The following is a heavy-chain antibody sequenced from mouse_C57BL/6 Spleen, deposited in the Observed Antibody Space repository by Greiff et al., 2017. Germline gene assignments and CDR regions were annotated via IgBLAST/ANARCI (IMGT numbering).Heavy chain of an antibody. V-gene: IGHV7-1*01. D-gene: IGHD2-3*01. CDR3: ARDGDGYSRFAY. CDR1: GFTFSDFY. Sequence: EVKVVESGGGLVQSGRSLRLSCATSGFTFSDFYMEWVRQAPGKGLEWIAASRNKANDYTTEYSASVKGRFIVSRDTSQSILYLQMNALRAEDTAIYYCARDGDGYSRFAYWGQGTLVTVSA. J-gene: IGHJ3*01. CDR2: SRNKANDYTT.